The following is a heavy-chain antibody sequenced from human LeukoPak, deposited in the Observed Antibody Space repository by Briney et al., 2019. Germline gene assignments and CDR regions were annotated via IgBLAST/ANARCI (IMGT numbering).Heavy chain of an antibody. CDR1: GFTVSSNY. D-gene: IGHD3-9*01. J-gene: IGHJ6*02. V-gene: IGHV3-66*01. CDR3: ARDLGVRYFNWFVDYYGMDV. Sequence: GGSLRLSCAASGFTVSSNYMSWVRQAPGKGLELVSVIYSGGSTYYADSVKGRFTISRDNSKNTLYLQMNSLRAEDTAVYYCARDLGVRYFNWFVDYYGMDVWGQGTTVTVSS. CDR2: IYSGGST.